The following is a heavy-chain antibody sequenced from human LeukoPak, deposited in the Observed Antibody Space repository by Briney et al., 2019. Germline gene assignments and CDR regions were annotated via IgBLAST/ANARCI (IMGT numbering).Heavy chain of an antibody. CDR2: ISSTSSYM. Sequence: GGSLRLSCAASGFTFSDYSMNWVRHAPGKGLEWVSSISSTSSYMYYADSVKGRFTISRDNAKNSLYLQMNSLRAEDTAVYYCARGGQYDTLTADYWGQGTLVTVSS. D-gene: IGHD3-9*01. J-gene: IGHJ4*02. CDR1: GFTFSDYS. V-gene: IGHV3-21*01. CDR3: ARGGQYDTLTADY.